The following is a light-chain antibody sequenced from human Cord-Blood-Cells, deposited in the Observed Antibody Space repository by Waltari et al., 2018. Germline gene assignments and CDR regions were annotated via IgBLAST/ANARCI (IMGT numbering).Light chain of an antibody. J-gene: IGKJ4*01. CDR2: GAY. Sequence: EMVLTQSTGTLSLSPGERPTLSCRASQSVSSSYLAWYQQKPGQALRLLIYGAYSRATGIPDRFSVSGSGTDFTLTISRLEPEDFAVYDCQQYGSSPLTFGGGTKVEIK. V-gene: IGKV3-20*01. CDR1: QSVSSSY. CDR3: QQYGSSPLT.